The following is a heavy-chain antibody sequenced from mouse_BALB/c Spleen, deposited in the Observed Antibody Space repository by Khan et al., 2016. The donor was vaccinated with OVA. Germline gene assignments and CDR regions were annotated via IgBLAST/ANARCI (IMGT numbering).Heavy chain of an antibody. Sequence: QVQLQQSGAELAKPGASVKMSCKASGYTFTKYWMHWVKQRPGQGLEWIGYINPSTGYTEYNQKFKDKATLTADKSSSTAYMQLSSLTSEDSAVYYCVNHGSSSAWFTYWGQGTLVTVSA. V-gene: IGHV1-7*01. CDR1: GYTFTKYW. J-gene: IGHJ3*01. CDR2: INPSTGYT. D-gene: IGHD1-1*01. CDR3: VNHGSSSAWFTY.